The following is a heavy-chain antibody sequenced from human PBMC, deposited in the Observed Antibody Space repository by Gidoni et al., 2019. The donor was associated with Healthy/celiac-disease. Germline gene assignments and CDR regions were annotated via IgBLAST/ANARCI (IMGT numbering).Heavy chain of an antibody. CDR1: GYTFTSDG. CDR3: ARVSPGSGMYYFDC. V-gene: IGHV1-18*01. CDR2: ISADKCNT. J-gene: IGHJ4*02. Sequence: QVQLAQTGAQAKKPGAPVTDPCKASGYTFTSDGISWVRQAPGQGLAWMGWISADKCNTNDAQKLQGRVTMATDTSTSTAYMELRGLRSDHTAVYYCARVSPGSGMYYFDCWGQRTLVTVSS. D-gene: IGHD1-26*01.